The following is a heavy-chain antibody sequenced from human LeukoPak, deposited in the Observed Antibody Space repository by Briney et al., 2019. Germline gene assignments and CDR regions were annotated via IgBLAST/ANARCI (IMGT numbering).Heavy chain of an antibody. Sequence: PGGSLRLSCAASGFTFTNYGLHWVRQAPGKGLEWVAVIWYDGSNKYYADSVKGRFTISRDNSKNTLYLQMNSLRAEDTAVYYCARDTMIVVEGLDYWGQGTLVTVSS. V-gene: IGHV3-33*08. J-gene: IGHJ4*02. D-gene: IGHD3-22*01. CDR2: IWYDGSNK. CDR1: GFTFTNYG. CDR3: ARDTMIVVEGLDY.